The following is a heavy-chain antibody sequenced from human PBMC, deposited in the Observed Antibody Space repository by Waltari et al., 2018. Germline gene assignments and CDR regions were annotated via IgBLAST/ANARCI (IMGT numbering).Heavy chain of an antibody. J-gene: IGHJ4*02. V-gene: IGHV3-7*03. Sequence: EVQLMESGGGLVQPGGSLRLSCAPSGFRCSAYWRTWVRLAPGKGLEWVANIKYDGSGTYHVDSVNGRFTISRDNAKNSLYLQMNDVSAEDTAIYYCARGSTGYVRVWDCWGQGTVVTVSS. CDR2: IKYDGSGT. CDR1: GFRCSAYW. CDR3: ARGSTGYVRVWDC. D-gene: IGHD2-2*01.